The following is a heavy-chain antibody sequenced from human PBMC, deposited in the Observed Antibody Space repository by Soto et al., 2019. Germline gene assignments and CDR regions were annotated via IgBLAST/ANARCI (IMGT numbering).Heavy chain of an antibody. J-gene: IGHJ4*02. CDR3: AHKGPDDLPLDY. Sequence: QITLKESGPTLVRPTQTLTLTCAFSGFSLTTRGVGVGWIRQPPGKALEWLAVIYWDDSKHYSPSLRSRLTITQDTSKNQVVLTMTSMDPLDTGTYYCAHKGPDDLPLDYWGQGTLVTVSS. V-gene: IGHV2-5*02. CDR2: IYWDDSK. CDR1: GFSLTTRGVG. D-gene: IGHD2-21*02.